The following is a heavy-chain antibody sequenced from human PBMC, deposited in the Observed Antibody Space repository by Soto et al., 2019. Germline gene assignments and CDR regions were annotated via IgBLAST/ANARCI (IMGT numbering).Heavy chain of an antibody. CDR3: ARDGGGSYYWLFDY. CDR2: NYYSGST. V-gene: IGHV4-59*01. J-gene: IGHJ4*02. Sequence: QVQLQESGPGLVKPSETLSLTCTVSGGSISSYYWSWIRQPPGKGLEWIGYNYYSGSTNYNPSLKSRVTXXVXTXXNQFSLKLSSVTAADTAVYYCARDGGGSYYWLFDYWGQGTLVTVSS. D-gene: IGHD1-26*01. CDR1: GGSISSYY.